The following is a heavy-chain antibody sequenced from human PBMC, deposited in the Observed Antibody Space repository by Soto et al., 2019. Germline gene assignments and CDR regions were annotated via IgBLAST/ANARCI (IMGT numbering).Heavy chain of an antibody. CDR3: ASDSSNSSDYYTRRAFEI. CDR2: INAGNGFT. D-gene: IGHD3-22*01. J-gene: IGHJ3*02. CDR1: GYRFTDYS. V-gene: IGHV1-3*01. Sequence: ASVEASSEAPGYRFTDYSLHWVRHAPGQSLEWMGWINAGNGFTKYSQKFRGRVTISRDTSASMGYMELSTLTSEDTAVYFCASDSSNSSDYYTRRAFEICGQGTLVTVSS.